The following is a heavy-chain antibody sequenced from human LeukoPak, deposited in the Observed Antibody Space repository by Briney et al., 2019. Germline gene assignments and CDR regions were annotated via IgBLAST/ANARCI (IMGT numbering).Heavy chain of an antibody. CDR1: GLDVSSTY. V-gene: IGHV3-53*01. Sequence: GGSLRLSCASSGLDVSSTYMSWIRQAPGKGLEWVSTAFVGGDTYYAASVKGRFTLSKDSSRNTMFLQMHGLRPEDTAAYYCARDQLDHWGQGTLVAVSP. D-gene: IGHD5-24*01. CDR2: AFVGGDT. J-gene: IGHJ4*02. CDR3: ARDQLDH.